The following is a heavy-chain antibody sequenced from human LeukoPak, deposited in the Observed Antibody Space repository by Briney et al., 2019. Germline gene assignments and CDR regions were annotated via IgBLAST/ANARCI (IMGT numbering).Heavy chain of an antibody. J-gene: IGHJ3*01. CDR2: ITPMVDTA. D-gene: IGHD1-1*01. CDR3: ARGNWSDAFDV. CDR1: GGTLSSYA. Sequence: GASVKVSCKASGGTLSSYAISWVRQAPGQGLEWMGGITPMVDTAKYAQKFQDRVTITTDESASTAYLDLSSLTSEDTAVYYCARGNWSDAFDVWGQGALVTVSS. V-gene: IGHV1-69*05.